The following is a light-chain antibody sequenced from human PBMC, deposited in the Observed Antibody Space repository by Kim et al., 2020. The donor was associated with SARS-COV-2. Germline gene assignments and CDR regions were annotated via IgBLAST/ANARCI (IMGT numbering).Light chain of an antibody. J-gene: IGLJ2*01. V-gene: IGLV3-19*01. CDR1: SLRSYY. Sequence: SSELTQDPAVSVALGQTVSITCQGDSLRSYYATWHQQKPGQAPILVIYGKNNRPSGIPDRFSGSSSGNTASLTITGTQAGDEADYYCNSRDSNDNVVFGGGTQLTVL. CDR2: GKN. CDR3: NSRDSNDNVV.